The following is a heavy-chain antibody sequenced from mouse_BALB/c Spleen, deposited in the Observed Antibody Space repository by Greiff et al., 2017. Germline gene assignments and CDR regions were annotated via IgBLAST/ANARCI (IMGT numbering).Heavy chain of an antibody. CDR1: GFSLTSYG. V-gene: IGHV2-2-2*01. Sequence: VKLLESGPGLVQPSQSLSITCTVSGFSLTSYGVHWVRQSPGKGLEWLGVIWSGGSTDYNAAFISRLSISKDNSKSQVFFKMNSLQADDTAIYYCVRTPYGNYGAMDYWGQGTSVTVSS. CDR3: VRTPYGNYGAMDY. CDR2: IWSGGST. D-gene: IGHD2-1*01. J-gene: IGHJ4*01.